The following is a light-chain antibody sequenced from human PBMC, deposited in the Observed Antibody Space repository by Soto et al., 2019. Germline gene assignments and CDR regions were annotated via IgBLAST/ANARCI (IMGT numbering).Light chain of an antibody. CDR3: QTYSSVPV. J-gene: IGKJ3*01. CDR2: AAS. CDR1: QGIRNF. V-gene: IGKV1-27*01. Sequence: DIPMTQSPTSLSASVGDRVTITCRASQGIRNFVAWYQQKPGKAPTLLIYAASTLQSGVPSRFSGSGSGTXXXXXXXXLQPEDVAXXXCQTYSSVPVFGPGTKVEIK.